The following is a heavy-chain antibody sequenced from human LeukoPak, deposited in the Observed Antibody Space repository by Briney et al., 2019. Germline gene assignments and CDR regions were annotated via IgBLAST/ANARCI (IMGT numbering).Heavy chain of an antibody. J-gene: IGHJ3*02. V-gene: IGHV1-18*01. CDR1: GYTFTSYV. CDR2: ISAYNGNT. Sequence: ASVKVSCKASGYTFTSYVISWVRQAPGQGLEWMGWISAYNGNTNYAQKLQGRVTMTTDTSTSTAYMELRSLRSDDTAVYYCARDVTHYYDSSGYPTSDAFDIWGQGTMVTVSS. D-gene: IGHD3-22*01. CDR3: ARDVTHYYDSSGYPTSDAFDI.